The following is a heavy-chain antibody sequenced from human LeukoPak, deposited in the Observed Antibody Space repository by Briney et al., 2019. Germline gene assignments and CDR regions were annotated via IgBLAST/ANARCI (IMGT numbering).Heavy chain of an antibody. D-gene: IGHD4-17*01. J-gene: IGHJ3*02. V-gene: IGHV4-59*01. CDR1: GGSISSYY. Sequence: SETLSLTCTVSGGSISSYYWSWIRPPPGKGLEWIGYIYYSGSTKYNPSLKSRVTISVDTSKNQFSLKLSSVTAADTAVYFCAGDYGDYEGAPDIWGQGTMVTVSS. CDR3: AGDYGDYEGAPDI. CDR2: IYYSGST.